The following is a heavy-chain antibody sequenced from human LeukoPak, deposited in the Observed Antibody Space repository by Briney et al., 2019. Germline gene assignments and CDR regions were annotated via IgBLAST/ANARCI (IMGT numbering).Heavy chain of an antibody. V-gene: IGHV3-74*01. D-gene: IGHD1-26*01. CDR2: INSDGSST. Sequence: GGSLRLSCAASGFTFSSYWMHWVRQAPGKGLVWVSRINSDGSSTSYADSVKGRFTISRDNAKNTLYLQMNSLRAEDTAVYYCARQIVGDLFDYWGQGTLVTDSS. CDR1: GFTFSSYW. CDR3: ARQIVGDLFDY. J-gene: IGHJ4*02.